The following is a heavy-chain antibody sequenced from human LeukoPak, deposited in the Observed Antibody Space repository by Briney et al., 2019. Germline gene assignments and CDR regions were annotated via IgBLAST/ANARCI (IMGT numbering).Heavy chain of an antibody. D-gene: IGHD2-15*01. Sequence: PGGSLRLSCAASGFTFSSYAMHWVRQAPGKGLEWVAVISYDGSNKYYADSVKGRFTISRDNSKNTLYLQMNSLRAEDTAVYYCARQGYCSGGSCPLDYWGQGTLVTVSS. CDR1: GFTFSSYA. J-gene: IGHJ4*02. CDR3: ARQGYCSGGSCPLDY. CDR2: ISYDGSNK. V-gene: IGHV3-30-3*01.